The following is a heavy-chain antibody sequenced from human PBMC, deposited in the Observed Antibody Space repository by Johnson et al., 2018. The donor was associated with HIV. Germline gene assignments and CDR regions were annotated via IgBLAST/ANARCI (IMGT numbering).Heavy chain of an antibody. D-gene: IGHD1-7*01. J-gene: IGHJ3*02. CDR2: ISGSGGST. CDR1: GFTFSSYA. Sequence: VQLVESGGGVVRPGGSLRLSCAASGFTFSSYAMSWVRQAPGKGLEWVSAISGSGGSTYYPGSVKGRFTISRDNSKNTLYLQMNSLRAEDTAVYYCARDRAWNYEGAFDIWGQGTMVTVSS. CDR3: ARDRAWNYEGAFDI. V-gene: IGHV3-23*04.